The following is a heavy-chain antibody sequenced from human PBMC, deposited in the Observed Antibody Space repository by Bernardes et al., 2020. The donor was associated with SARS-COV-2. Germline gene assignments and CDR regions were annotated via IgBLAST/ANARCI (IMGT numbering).Heavy chain of an antibody. CDR3: ARGTATVTGHWSY. D-gene: IGHD2-8*02. V-gene: IGHV3-66*01. Sequence: GGSLRLSCAASGFTVSSNYMSWVRQAPGRGPEWVSFIYTGGTTYYADTVKGRFTISRDNSKNTLYLQMNSLRVEDTAVYYCARGTATVTGHWSYWGQGTLVTVSS. J-gene: IGHJ4*02. CDR2: IYTGGTT. CDR1: GFTVSSNY.